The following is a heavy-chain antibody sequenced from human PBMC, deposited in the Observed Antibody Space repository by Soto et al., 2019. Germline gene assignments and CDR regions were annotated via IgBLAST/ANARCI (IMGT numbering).Heavy chain of an antibody. CDR1: GDTFTTYD. D-gene: IGHD3-10*01. Sequence: ASVKVSCKASGDTFTTYDINCVRQATGHGLEWMGWINPNSGNIGYAQRFQGRVTMTRGTAIRTAYMEVSSLRSDDTAVYYCARGRASGSYYLLDYWGQGTLVTVSS. J-gene: IGHJ4*02. CDR3: ARGRASGSYYLLDY. V-gene: IGHV1-8*01. CDR2: INPNSGNI.